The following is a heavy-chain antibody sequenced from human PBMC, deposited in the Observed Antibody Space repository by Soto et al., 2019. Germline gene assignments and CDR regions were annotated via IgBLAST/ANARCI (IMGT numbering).Heavy chain of an antibody. V-gene: IGHV1-24*01. CDR2: FDPEDGET. D-gene: IGHD5-18*01. CDR3: ATDPYSYGDFDD. Sequence: ASVKVSCKVSGYTLTELSMHWVRQAPGKGLEWMGGFDPEDGETIYAQKFQGRVTMTEDTSTDTAYMELSSLRSEDTAVYYCATDPYSYGDFDDWGQGTLVTVSS. J-gene: IGHJ4*02. CDR1: GYTLTELS.